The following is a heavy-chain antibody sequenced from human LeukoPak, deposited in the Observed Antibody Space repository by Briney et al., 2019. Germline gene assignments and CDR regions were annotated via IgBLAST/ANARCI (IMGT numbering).Heavy chain of an antibody. V-gene: IGHV1-8*03. D-gene: IGHD5-12*01. Sequence: ASVKVSCKASGYTFTGYYMHWVRQATGQGLEWMGWMNPNSGNTGYAQKFQGRVTITRNTSISTAYMELSSLRSEDTAVYYCARAVWSGYDYDYWGQGTLVTVSS. CDR2: MNPNSGNT. CDR1: GYTFTGYY. J-gene: IGHJ4*02. CDR3: ARAVWSGYDYDY.